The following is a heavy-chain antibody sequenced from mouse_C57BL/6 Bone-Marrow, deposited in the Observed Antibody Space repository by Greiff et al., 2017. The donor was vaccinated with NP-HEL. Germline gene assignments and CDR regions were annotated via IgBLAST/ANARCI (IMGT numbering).Heavy chain of an antibody. V-gene: IGHV5-6*01. D-gene: IGHD2-14*01. Sequence: EVMLVESGGDLVKPGGSLKLSCAASGFTFSSYGMSWVRQTPDKRLEWVATISSGGSYTYYPDSVKGRFTISRDNAKNTLYLQMSSLKSEDTAMYYCARQGCTTGGFAYWGQGTLVTVSA. J-gene: IGHJ3*01. CDR2: ISSGGSYT. CDR1: GFTFSSYG. CDR3: ARQGCTTGGFAY.